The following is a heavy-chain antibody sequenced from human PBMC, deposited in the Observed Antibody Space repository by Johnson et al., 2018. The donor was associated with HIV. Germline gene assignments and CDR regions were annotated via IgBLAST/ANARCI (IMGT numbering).Heavy chain of an antibody. CDR3: ATVWRNEGRHAFDI. Sequence: QVQLVESGGDLVKPGGSLRLSCAASGFIFSNAWIRQAPGKGLEWISYISSSGGTTHNADSVKGRFTISRNNAKNSLYLQMNSLRAEDTAVYFCATVWRNEGRHAFDIWGQGTMVTVSS. D-gene: IGHD1-1*01. V-gene: IGHV3-11*04. CDR2: ISSSGGTT. J-gene: IGHJ3*02. CDR1: GFIFSNA.